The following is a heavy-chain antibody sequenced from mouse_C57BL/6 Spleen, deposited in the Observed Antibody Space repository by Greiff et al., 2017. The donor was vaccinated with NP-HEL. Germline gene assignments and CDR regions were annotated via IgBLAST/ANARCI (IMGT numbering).Heavy chain of an antibody. Sequence: QVQLQQPGTELVKPGASVTLSCKASGYTFTSYWMHWVKQRPGQGLEWIGNINPSNGGTNYNEKFKSKATLTVDKSSSTAYMQLSSLTSEDSAVYYCARSGGSSYVWYFDVWGTGTTVTVSS. CDR1: GYTFTSYW. D-gene: IGHD1-1*01. CDR3: ARSGGSSYVWYFDV. V-gene: IGHV1-53*01. CDR2: INPSNGGT. J-gene: IGHJ1*03.